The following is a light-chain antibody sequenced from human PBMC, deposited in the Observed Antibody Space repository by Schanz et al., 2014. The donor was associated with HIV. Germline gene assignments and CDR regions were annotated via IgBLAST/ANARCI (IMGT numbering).Light chain of an antibody. CDR3: CSYITAATWV. J-gene: IGLJ2*01. CDR2: EGS. Sequence: QSALTQPPSASGSPGQSVTISCTGTSSDVGGYNYVSWYQQHPGKAPKLMIYEGSKRPLGVSNRFSGSKSGNTASLTISGLQAEDEADYYCCSYITAATWVFGGGTKLTVL. V-gene: IGLV2-8*01. CDR1: SSDVGGYNY.